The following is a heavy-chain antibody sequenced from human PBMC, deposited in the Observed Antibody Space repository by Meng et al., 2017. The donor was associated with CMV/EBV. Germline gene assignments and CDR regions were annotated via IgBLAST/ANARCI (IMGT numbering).Heavy chain of an antibody. Sequence: LSLTWAASGFTFSSYGMHWVRQAPGKGLEWVAFIRYDGSNKYYADSVKGRFTISRDNSKNTLYLQMNSLRAEDTAVYYCAKDYSSYDYGGNSLDYWGQGTLVTVSS. D-gene: IGHD4-23*01. CDR1: GFTFSSYG. CDR2: IRYDGSNK. CDR3: AKDYSSYDYGGNSLDY. J-gene: IGHJ4*02. V-gene: IGHV3-30*02.